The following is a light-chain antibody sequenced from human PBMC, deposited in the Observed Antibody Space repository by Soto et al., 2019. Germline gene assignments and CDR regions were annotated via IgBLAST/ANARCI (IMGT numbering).Light chain of an antibody. CDR1: QSVKTF. V-gene: IGKV3-11*01. CDR2: DAS. J-gene: IGKJ5*01. Sequence: EIVLTQSPATLSVSPGERATLSCRASQSVKTFLVWYQHRPGQAPRVLIYDASHRATGIPARFSGSGSGTDFTLTISSLEPEDAALYYCQQRSNWPPITFGQGTRLEI. CDR3: QQRSNWPPIT.